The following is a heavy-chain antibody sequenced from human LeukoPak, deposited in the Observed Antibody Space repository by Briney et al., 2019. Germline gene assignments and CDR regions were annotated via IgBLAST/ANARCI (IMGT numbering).Heavy chain of an antibody. J-gene: IGHJ4*02. CDR2: IYPGDSDT. V-gene: IGHV5-51*01. Sequence: GESLKISCQVSGYSFTTYWIGWVRQMPGKGLEWMGIIYPGDSDTTYSPSFQGQVTISADKSINTAYLQWSSLKASDTAMYYCARHGSGSGTYRSFDSWGQGTLVAVSS. D-gene: IGHD3-10*01. CDR1: GYSFTTYW. CDR3: ARHGSGSGTYRSFDS.